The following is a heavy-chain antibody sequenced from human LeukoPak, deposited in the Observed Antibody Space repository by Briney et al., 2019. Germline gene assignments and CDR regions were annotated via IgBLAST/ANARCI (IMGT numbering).Heavy chain of an antibody. CDR2: INWNGGST. V-gene: IGHV3-20*04. Sequence: GGSLRLSCAASGFTFDDYGMSWVRHAPGKGLEWVSGINWNGGSTGYADSVKGRFTISRDNAKNSLYLQMNSLKTEDTAVYYCCLEHDSYYYYYMDVWGKGTTVTVSS. D-gene: IGHD1-1*01. CDR3: CLEHDSYYYYYMDV. J-gene: IGHJ6*03. CDR1: GFTFDDYG.